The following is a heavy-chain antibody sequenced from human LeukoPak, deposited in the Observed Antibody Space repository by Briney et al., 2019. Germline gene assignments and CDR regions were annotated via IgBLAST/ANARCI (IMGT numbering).Heavy chain of an antibody. J-gene: IGHJ4*02. V-gene: IGHV4-34*01. CDR1: GGSFSGYY. Sequence: SETLSLTCAVYGGSFSGYYWSWIRQPPGKGLEWIGEINHSGSTNCNPSLKSRVTISVDTSKNQFSLKLSSVTAADTAVYYCARGRRDGYNLGYFDYWGQGTLVTVSS. CDR3: ARGRRDGYNLGYFDY. CDR2: INHSGST. D-gene: IGHD5-24*01.